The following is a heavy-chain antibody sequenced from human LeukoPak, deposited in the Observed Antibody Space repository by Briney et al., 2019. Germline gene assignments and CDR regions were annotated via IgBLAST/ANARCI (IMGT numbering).Heavy chain of an antibody. CDR2: INHSGST. Sequence: SETLSLTCTVSGGSISSSSYYWGWIRQPPGKGLEWIGEINHSGSTDYNPSLKSRVTISTDTSKNHFSLRLSSVTAADTAVYFCAGYNYNFLTGFYGMTPFAPALDYWGQGIRVTVSS. V-gene: IGHV4-39*07. D-gene: IGHD3-9*01. CDR1: GGSISSSSYY. J-gene: IGHJ4*02. CDR3: AGYNYNFLTGFYGMTPFAPALDY.